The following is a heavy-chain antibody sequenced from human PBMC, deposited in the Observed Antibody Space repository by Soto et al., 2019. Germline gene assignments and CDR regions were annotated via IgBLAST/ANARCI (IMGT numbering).Heavy chain of an antibody. CDR1: GYSFTSYG. CDR3: ARDLEVAARGYYYYYGMDV. V-gene: IGHV1-18*01. Sequence: ASVKVSCEACGYSFTSYGISWVRQAPGQGLEWMGWISAYNGNTNYAQKLQGRVTMTTDTSTSTAYMELRSLRSDDTAVYYCARDLEVAARGYYYYYGMDVWGQGTTVTVSS. CDR2: ISAYNGNT. D-gene: IGHD6-6*01. J-gene: IGHJ6*02.